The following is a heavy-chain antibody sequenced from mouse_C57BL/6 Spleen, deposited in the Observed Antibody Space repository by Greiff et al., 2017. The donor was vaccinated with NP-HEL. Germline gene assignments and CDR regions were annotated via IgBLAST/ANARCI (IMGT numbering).Heavy chain of an antibody. J-gene: IGHJ2*01. D-gene: IGHD1-1*01. V-gene: IGHV1-64*01. CDR2: IHPNSGST. CDR1: GYTFTSYW. CDR3: AREAATVVVHYFDY. Sequence: VQLQQPGAELVKPGASVKLSCKASGYTFTSYWMHWVKQRPGQGLEWIGMIHPNSGSTNYNEKFKSKATLTVDKSSSTAYMQLSSLTSEDSAVYYCAREAATVVVHYFDYWGQGTTLTVSS.